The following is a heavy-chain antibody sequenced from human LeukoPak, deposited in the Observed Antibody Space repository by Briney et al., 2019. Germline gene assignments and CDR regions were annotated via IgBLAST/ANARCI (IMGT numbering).Heavy chain of an antibody. V-gene: IGHV4-39*07. Sequence: PSETLSLTCTVSGGSISSYYWGWIRQPPGKGLEWIGSIYYSGSTYYNPSLKSRVTISVDTSKNQFSLKLSSVTAADTAVYYCATGITMIVVANPAFDIWGQGTMVTVSS. J-gene: IGHJ3*02. CDR1: GGSISSYY. CDR3: ATGITMIVVANPAFDI. D-gene: IGHD3-22*01. CDR2: IYYSGST.